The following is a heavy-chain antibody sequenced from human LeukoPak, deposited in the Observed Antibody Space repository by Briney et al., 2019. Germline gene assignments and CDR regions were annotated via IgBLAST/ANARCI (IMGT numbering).Heavy chain of an antibody. CDR3: ARVFSGYDYNFDC. V-gene: IGHV3-21*01. D-gene: IGHD5-12*01. CDR1: GFTFGTYT. Sequence: GGSLRLSWAASGFTFGTYTMNWVRQAPGKGLEWVSFIGSSSSYMYYADSVKGRFTISRDNTKKSLYLQMNSPRAEDRAAYYCARVFSGYDYNFDCWGQGTLVTASS. J-gene: IGHJ4*02. CDR2: IGSSSSYM.